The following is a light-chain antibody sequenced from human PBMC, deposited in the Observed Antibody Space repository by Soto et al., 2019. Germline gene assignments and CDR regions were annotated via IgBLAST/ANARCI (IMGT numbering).Light chain of an antibody. CDR3: CSYTGSSNDV. V-gene: IGLV2-14*01. CDR2: KVT. J-gene: IGLJ1*01. Sequence: QSALTQPAAVSGSPGQSITISCTATSSDLGLYNFVSWYQQHPGKAPKLVIYKVTNRPSGVSNRFSGSRSGNTASLTISGLQAEDEADYYCCSYTGSSNDVFGTGTKLTVL. CDR1: SSDLGLYNF.